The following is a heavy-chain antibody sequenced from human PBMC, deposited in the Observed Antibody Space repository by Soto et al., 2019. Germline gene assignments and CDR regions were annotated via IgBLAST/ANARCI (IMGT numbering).Heavy chain of an antibody. J-gene: IGHJ6*02. CDR2: ISYDGSNK. CDR3: AKDQFPAAGNSYYYYGMDV. V-gene: IGHV3-30*18. Sequence: QVQLVESGGGVVQPGRSLRLSCAASGFTFSSYGMHWVRQAPGKGLEGVAVISYDGSNKYYADSVKGRFTISRDNSKNTLYLQMNSLRAEDTAVYYCAKDQFPAAGNSYYYYGMDVWGQGTTVTVS. D-gene: IGHD6-13*01. CDR1: GFTFSSYG.